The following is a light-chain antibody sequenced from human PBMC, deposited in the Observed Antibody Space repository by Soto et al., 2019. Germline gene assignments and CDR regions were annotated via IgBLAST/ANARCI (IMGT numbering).Light chain of an antibody. CDR3: QQYYSTPWT. CDR2: WAS. V-gene: IGKV4-1*01. CDR1: QSVLYSSNNQKY. J-gene: IGKJ1*01. Sequence: DIVMTQSPDSLAVSLGERATINCKSSQSVLYSSNNQKYLAWYQQKPGQPPKLLIYWASTRESGVPDRFSGSGSGTDFTLTISSLQAEDVAVYYCQQYYSTPWTFGQGTKVEIK.